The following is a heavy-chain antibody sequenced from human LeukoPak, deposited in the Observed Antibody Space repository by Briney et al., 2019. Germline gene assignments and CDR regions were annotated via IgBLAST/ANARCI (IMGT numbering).Heavy chain of an antibody. CDR2: INRDGTEK. J-gene: IGHJ4*02. V-gene: IGHV3-7*04. CDR1: VLNLSDSR. Sequence: PGRSLRLSCTTSVLNLSDSRMTWAPRAPTKGLEWVANINRDGTEKRFLASVEGRFTISRDNAKNSLDLQMRSLRPQDTAVYFCVRGDCYFDYWGQGILVTV. D-gene: IGHD2-21*01. CDR3: VRGDCYFDY.